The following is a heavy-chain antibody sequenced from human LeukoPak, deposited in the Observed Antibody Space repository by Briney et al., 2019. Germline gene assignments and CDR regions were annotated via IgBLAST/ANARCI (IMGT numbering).Heavy chain of an antibody. CDR3: ARGAPYYYDSSGYLFDY. CDR1: GGSINSYY. D-gene: IGHD3-22*01. V-gene: IGHV4-59*01. J-gene: IGHJ4*02. CDR2: IYYSGST. Sequence: PSETLSLTCTVSGGSINSYYWSWIRQPPGKGLEWIGYIYYSGSTNYNPSLKSRVTISVDTSKNQFSLKLSSVTAADTAVYYCARGAPYYYDSSGYLFDYWGQGILVTVSS.